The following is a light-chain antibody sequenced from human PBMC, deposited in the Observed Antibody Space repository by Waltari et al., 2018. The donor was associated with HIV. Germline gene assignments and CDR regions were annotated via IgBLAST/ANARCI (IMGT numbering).Light chain of an antibody. CDR3: QQRSNGAPLT. V-gene: IGKV3-11*01. CDR1: QSLSRF. J-gene: IGKJ4*01. CDR2: DAS. Sequence: EVVLTQSPATLSLSPGERATLSCRASQSLSRFLAWYQQKPGQAPRLLIYDASTRATGIPGRFSGSGSGTDFTLTINSLEPEDFAVYYCQQRSNGAPLTFGGGTKVEIK.